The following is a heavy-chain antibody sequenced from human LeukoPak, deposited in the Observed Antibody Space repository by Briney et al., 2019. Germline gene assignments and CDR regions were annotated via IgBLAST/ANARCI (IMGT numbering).Heavy chain of an antibody. V-gene: IGHV4-59*01. Sequence: SETLSLTCTVSGGSISNYYWSWIRQPPGKGLEWTGYIYYSGNTNYNPSLKSRVTISVDTSKNQFSLKLSSVTAADTAVYYCARGARADYWGQGTLVTVSS. CDR2: IYYSGNT. CDR3: ARGARADY. J-gene: IGHJ4*02. CDR1: GGSISNYY. D-gene: IGHD3-16*01.